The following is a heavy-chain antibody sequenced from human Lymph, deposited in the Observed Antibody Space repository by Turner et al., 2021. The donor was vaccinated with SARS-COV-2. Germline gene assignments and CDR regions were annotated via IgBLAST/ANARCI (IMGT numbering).Heavy chain of an antibody. J-gene: IGHJ4*02. CDR3: AKSPLGEDYFDY. CDR2: FGGSGART. Sequence: EVQLLESGGDLVQPGGSLRLSCAASGFTFSNYAMSWVRQAPGKGLEWFSDFGGSGARTYYADSVKGRFTISRDNSKNTLFLQMNSLGADDTAIYYCAKSPLGEDYFDYWGQGTLVTVSS. D-gene: IGHD3-16*01. CDR1: GFTFSNYA. V-gene: IGHV3-23*01.